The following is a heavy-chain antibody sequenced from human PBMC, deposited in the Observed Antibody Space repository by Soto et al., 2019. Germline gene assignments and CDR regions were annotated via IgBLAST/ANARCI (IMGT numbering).Heavy chain of an antibody. CDR3: ARNLPPDYSDSSGSWFDP. CDR1: GYSISSGYY. Sequence: SETLSLTCAVSGYSISSGYYWGWIRQPPGKGLEWIGSIYHSGSTYYNPSLKSRVTISVDTSKNQFSLKLSSVTAADTAVYYCARNLPPDYSDSSGSWFDPWGQGTLVTVSS. V-gene: IGHV4-38-2*01. D-gene: IGHD3-22*01. CDR2: IYHSGST. J-gene: IGHJ5*02.